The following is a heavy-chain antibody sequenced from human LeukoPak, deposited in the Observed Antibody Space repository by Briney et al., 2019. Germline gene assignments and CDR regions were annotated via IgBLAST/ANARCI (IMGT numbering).Heavy chain of an antibody. V-gene: IGHV1-69*13. D-gene: IGHD3-10*01. CDR2: IIPIFGTA. J-gene: IGHJ6*03. CDR1: GYTFTGYY. CDR3: ARSRSGVLPPYYYYMDV. Sequence: ASVKVSCKASGYTFTGYYMHWVRQAPGQGLEWMGGIIPIFGTANYAQKFQGRVTITADESTSTAYMELSSLRSEDTAVYYCARSRSGVLPPYYYYMDVWGKGTTVTVSS.